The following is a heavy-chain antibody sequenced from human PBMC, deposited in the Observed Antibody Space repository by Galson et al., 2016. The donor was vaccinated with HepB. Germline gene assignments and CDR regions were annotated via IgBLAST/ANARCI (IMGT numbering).Heavy chain of an antibody. J-gene: IGHJ4*02. Sequence: ETLSLTCGVSGGSISTNNWWNWVRQPPGKGLEWIGEIYHSGYTNYHPSLKSRVTISVDTSKNQFSLKLSSVTAADTAVYFCARTTSGAGGNDYWGPGTLVTVSS. CDR1: GGSISTNNW. CDR2: IYHSGYT. D-gene: IGHD2-2*01. V-gene: IGHV4-4*01. CDR3: ARTTSGAGGNDY.